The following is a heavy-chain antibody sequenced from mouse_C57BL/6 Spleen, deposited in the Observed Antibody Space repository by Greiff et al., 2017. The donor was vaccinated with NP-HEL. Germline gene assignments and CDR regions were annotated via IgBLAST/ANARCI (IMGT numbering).Heavy chain of an antibody. CDR2: IDPSDSYT. V-gene: IGHV1-50*01. CDR3: AKNYSSTYWYFDV. Sequence: QVQLQQPGAELVKPGASVKLSCKASGYTFTSYWMQWVKQRPGQGLEWIGEIDPSDSYTNYNQKFKGKATLTVDTSSSTAYMQLSSLTSEDSAVYYCAKNYSSTYWYFDVWGTGTTVTVSS. J-gene: IGHJ1*03. CDR1: GYTFTSYW. D-gene: IGHD1-1*01.